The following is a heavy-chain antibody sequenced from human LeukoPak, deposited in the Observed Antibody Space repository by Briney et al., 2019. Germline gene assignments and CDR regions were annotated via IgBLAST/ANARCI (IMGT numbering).Heavy chain of an antibody. J-gene: IGHJ6*03. V-gene: IGHV1-69*05. CDR2: VMPLFNTP. CDR3: ARVDRHHFYIDV. D-gene: IGHD1-14*01. Sequence: SVKVSCKASGDTFNNYIITWVRQAPGQGLEWMGGVMPLFNTPNYAQKFQGRITIITDASTHTSYMELRSLRSEDTVVYSCARVDRHHFYIDVWGKGTTVTVSS. CDR1: GDTFNNYI.